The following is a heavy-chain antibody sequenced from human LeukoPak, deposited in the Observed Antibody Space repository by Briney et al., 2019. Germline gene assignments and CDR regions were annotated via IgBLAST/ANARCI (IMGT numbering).Heavy chain of an antibody. J-gene: IGHJ4*02. D-gene: IGHD6-13*01. CDR1: GFTFGSYA. V-gene: IGHV3-7*01. CDR3: ARVPKGGDSSSWHYFDY. CDR2: INQDGGAT. Sequence: GGSLRLSCAASGFTFGSYAMSWVRQAPGKGLEWVSDINQDGGATYYVDSVKGRFTISRGNAKNSLYLQMNSLRAEDTAVYYGARVPKGGDSSSWHYFDYWGQGTLVTVSS.